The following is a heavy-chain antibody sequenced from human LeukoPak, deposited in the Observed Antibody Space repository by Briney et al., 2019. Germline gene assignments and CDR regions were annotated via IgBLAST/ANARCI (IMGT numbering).Heavy chain of an antibody. CDR2: IYTSGST. D-gene: IGHD6-19*01. CDR3: ARVRSSSGWYAY. J-gene: IGHJ4*02. Sequence: PSETLSLTCTVSGGSISSGSYYWRWIRQPAGKGLEWIGRIYTSGSTNYNPSLKSRVTISVDTSKNQFSLKLSSVTAADTAVYYCARVRSSSGWYAYWGQGTLVTVSS. CDR1: GGSISSGSYY. V-gene: IGHV4-61*02.